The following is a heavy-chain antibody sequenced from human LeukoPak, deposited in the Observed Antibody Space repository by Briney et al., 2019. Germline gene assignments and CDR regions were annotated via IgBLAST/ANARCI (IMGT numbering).Heavy chain of an antibody. V-gene: IGHV3-30*02. Sequence: GGSLRLSCAASGFTFSSYAMHWVRQAPGKGLEWVAFIRYDGSNEYYADSVKGRFTISRDNSKNTLYLQMNSLKAEDTAVYYCAKDYGSSWYGFDYWGQGTLVTVSS. CDR2: IRYDGSNE. J-gene: IGHJ4*02. CDR1: GFTFSSYA. CDR3: AKDYGSSWYGFDY. D-gene: IGHD6-13*01.